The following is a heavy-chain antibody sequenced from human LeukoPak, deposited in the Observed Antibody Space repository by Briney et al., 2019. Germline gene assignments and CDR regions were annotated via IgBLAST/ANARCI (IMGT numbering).Heavy chain of an antibody. Sequence: SETLFLTCAVYGGSFSDYYWSRIRQPPGKGLEWIGEINHSGSTNYNPSLKSRVTISVDTSKNQFSLKLSSVTAADTAVYYCARAKYCSGGSCYHLDYWGQGTLVTDSS. V-gene: IGHV4-34*01. CDR2: INHSGST. J-gene: IGHJ4*02. CDR3: ARAKYCSGGSCYHLDY. D-gene: IGHD2-15*01. CDR1: GGSFSDYY.